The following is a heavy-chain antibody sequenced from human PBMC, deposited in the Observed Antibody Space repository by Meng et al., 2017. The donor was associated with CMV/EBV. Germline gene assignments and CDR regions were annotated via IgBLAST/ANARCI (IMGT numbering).Heavy chain of an antibody. Sequence: GESLKISCAASGFTFSSYEMNWVRQAPGKGLEWVANIKQDGSEKYYVDSVKGRFTISRDNAKNSLYLQMNSLRAEDTAVYYCWNNWFDPWGQGTLVTVSS. J-gene: IGHJ5*02. CDR2: IKQDGSEK. CDR3: WNNWFDP. CDR1: GFTFSSYE. V-gene: IGHV3-7*01. D-gene: IGHD1-1*01.